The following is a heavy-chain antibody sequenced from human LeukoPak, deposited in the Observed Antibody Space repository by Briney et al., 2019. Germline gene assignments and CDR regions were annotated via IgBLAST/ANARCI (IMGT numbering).Heavy chain of an antibody. CDR3: AKGGRLHQNDY. CDR1: GFTFSTYS. CDR2: VSPSGGDT. V-gene: IGHV3-23*01. Sequence: GGSLRLSCAASGFTFSTYSMSWVRLAPGKGLEWVSTVSPSGGDTYYVDSVEGRFTISRDNFKNTLYLQMNSLRAEDTAVCYCAKGGRLHQNDYWSQGTLVTVPS. J-gene: IGHJ4*02. D-gene: IGHD2-21*02.